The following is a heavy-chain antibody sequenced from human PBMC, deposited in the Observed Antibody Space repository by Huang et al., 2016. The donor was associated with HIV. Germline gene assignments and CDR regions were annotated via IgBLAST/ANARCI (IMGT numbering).Heavy chain of an antibody. CDR3: VRGTRYGDYRLRHYYYYMDV. CDR2: MNPKSGNR. J-gene: IGHJ6*03. D-gene: IGHD4-17*01. Sequence: QVQLVQSGAEVKKPGASVKVSCKASGYSFNNYDIHWVRQGTGQGLEWMGWMNPKSGNRGYAEKFQGRASMTRSTSISTAYMELKNLTSEDTAMYYCVRGTRYGDYRLRHYYYYMDVWGKGTTVTVSS. CDR1: GYSFNNYD. V-gene: IGHV1-8*02.